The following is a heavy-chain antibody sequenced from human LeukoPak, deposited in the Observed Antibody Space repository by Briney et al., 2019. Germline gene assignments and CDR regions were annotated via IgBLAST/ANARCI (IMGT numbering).Heavy chain of an antibody. D-gene: IGHD3-10*01. CDR2: IYGGDSDT. Sequence: GAALQISCKGSGYTFTNYWIGWGRRMPGKGLGGRGIIYGGDSDTSYSPSFQGQVTISADKSISTAYLQWTSLKASDTAIYYCARRGDYYGSGTYDFDYWGQGTLVTVSS. V-gene: IGHV5-51*01. J-gene: IGHJ4*02. CDR3: ARRGDYYGSGTYDFDY. CDR1: GYTFTNYW.